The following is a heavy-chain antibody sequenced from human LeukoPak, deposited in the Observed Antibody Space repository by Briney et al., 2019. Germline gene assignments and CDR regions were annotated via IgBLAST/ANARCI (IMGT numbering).Heavy chain of an antibody. V-gene: IGHV3-23*01. CDR2: ISGSGGST. Sequence: GGSLSLSCAASGFTFSSYAMSWVRPAPGKGLEWVSAISGSGGSTYYADSVKGRFTISRDNSKNTLYLQMNSLRAEDTAVYYCAKLDRDCSSTSCYRRSYFDYWGQGTLVTVSS. D-gene: IGHD2-2*01. CDR3: AKLDRDCSSTSCYRRSYFDY. CDR1: GFTFSSYA. J-gene: IGHJ4*02.